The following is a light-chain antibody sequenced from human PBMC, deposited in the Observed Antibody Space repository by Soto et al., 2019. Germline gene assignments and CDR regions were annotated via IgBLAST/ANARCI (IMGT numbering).Light chain of an antibody. Sequence: QSALTQPRSVSGSPGQSVTISCTGTSSDVGGYEHVSWYQQHPGKAPKILIYDVSKRPSGVPDRFSGSKSGNTVSLTISGLQAEDEADYYCCSYAGSYTYVFGTETKLTVL. CDR3: CSYAGSYTYV. CDR2: DVS. V-gene: IGLV2-11*01. J-gene: IGLJ1*01. CDR1: SSDVGGYEH.